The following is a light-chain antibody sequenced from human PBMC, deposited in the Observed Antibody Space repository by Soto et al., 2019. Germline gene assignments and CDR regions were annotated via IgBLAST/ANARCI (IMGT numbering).Light chain of an antibody. CDR3: HHYNNWPPPWT. CDR1: QSISNN. Sequence: EIVMTQSPATLSVTPGERATLSCRASQSISNNLAWYQQKPGQAPSVLIYGASTRATGIPARFSGSGSGTEFTLTISSLQSEDFAVYYCHHYNNWPPPWTFGQGTKVEIK. CDR2: GAS. J-gene: IGKJ1*01. V-gene: IGKV3-15*01.